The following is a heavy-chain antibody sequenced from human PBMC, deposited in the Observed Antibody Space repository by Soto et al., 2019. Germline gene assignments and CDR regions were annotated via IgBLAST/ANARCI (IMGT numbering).Heavy chain of an antibody. CDR1: GFSFTTYA. CDR3: ARAIETAMDPCDY. V-gene: IGHV3-30-3*01. J-gene: IGHJ4*02. Sequence: PGGSLRLSCAASGFSFTTYAMHWVRQAPGKGLEWVAVISDDGSIKYYADSVKGRFTISRDNSKNTFYLQMNSLRVDDTALYYCARAIETAMDPCDYWGQGALVTVSS. CDR2: ISDDGSIK. D-gene: IGHD5-18*01.